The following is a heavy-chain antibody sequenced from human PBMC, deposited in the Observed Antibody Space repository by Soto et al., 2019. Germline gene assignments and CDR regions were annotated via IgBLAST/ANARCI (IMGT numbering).Heavy chain of an antibody. V-gene: IGHV4-39*01. D-gene: IGHD2-2*01. CDR3: AILITYAVVQDY. CDR2: IYYSGST. Sequence: SETLSLTCTVFGGSISSSSYYWGWIRQPPGKGLEWIGSIYYSGSTYYNPSLKSRVTISVDTSKNQFSLKLSSVTAADTAFYSCAILITYAVVQDYGAKGTLVPVS. J-gene: IGHJ4*02. CDR1: GGSISSSSYY.